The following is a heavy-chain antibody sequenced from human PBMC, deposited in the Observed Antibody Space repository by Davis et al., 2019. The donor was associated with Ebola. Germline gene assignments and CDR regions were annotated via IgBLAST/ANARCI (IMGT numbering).Heavy chain of an antibody. CDR3: VRAPTFGWGPDY. V-gene: IGHV3-30*19. J-gene: IGHJ4*02. Sequence: GESLKISCEASGVTFGTYAMHWVRQAPGKGLQWVAGILYDGTKKYYADSVRGRFTISRDNSENTLDLQLSSLGAEDTAVYYCVRAPTFGWGPDYWGQGTLVTVSS. D-gene: IGHD3-16*01. CDR2: ILYDGTKK. CDR1: GVTFGTYA.